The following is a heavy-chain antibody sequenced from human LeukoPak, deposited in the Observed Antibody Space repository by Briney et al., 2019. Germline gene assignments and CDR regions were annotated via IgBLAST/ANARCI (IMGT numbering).Heavy chain of an antibody. J-gene: IGHJ4*02. Sequence: PGRSLRLSCVASGFTFDDYAMHWVRQAPGKGLEWVSGISWNSGSIGYADSVKGRFTISRDNAKNSLYLQMNSLRVEDMAVYYCAKVAHHSWPFYSDYWGQGTLVTVSS. CDR1: GFTFDDYA. CDR3: AKVAHHSWPFYSDY. CDR2: ISWNSGSI. V-gene: IGHV3-9*03. D-gene: IGHD6-13*01.